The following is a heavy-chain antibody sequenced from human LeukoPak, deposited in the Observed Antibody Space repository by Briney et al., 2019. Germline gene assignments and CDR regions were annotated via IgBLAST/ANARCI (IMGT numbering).Heavy chain of an antibody. D-gene: IGHD6-13*01. J-gene: IGHJ4*02. Sequence: SETLSLTCAVYGASFSGYYWSWIRQPPGKGLEWIGEISHSGSTNYNPSLKSRVTMSVDTSKNQFSLRLSSVTAADTAVYYCARGPFRAAALLGYWGQGTLVIVSS. CDR2: ISHSGST. CDR1: GASFSGYY. CDR3: ARGPFRAAALLGY. V-gene: IGHV4-34*01.